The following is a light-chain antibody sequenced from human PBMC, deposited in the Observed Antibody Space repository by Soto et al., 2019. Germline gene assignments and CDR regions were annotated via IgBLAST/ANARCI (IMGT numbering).Light chain of an antibody. CDR1: QGIRRD. V-gene: IGKV1-6*01. CDR2: SAS. Sequence: IQMTQSPSSLSASVGDTVTITCRASQGIRRDLSWYQQKPGEAPKLLIYSASDLQGAVPSRFRGSGSGTDSTLTISSLQPEDFATYYCLQDFNFPRTFGQGTKVEV. J-gene: IGKJ1*01. CDR3: LQDFNFPRT.